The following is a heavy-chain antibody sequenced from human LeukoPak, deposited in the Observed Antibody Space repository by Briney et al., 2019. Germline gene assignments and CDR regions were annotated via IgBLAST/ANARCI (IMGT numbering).Heavy chain of an antibody. CDR2: IIPIFGTA. D-gene: IGHD5-18*01. V-gene: IGHV1-69*13. CDR3: ARGPRYSYQPTGDFDI. J-gene: IGHJ3*02. Sequence: GASVKVSCKASGGTFSSYAISSVRQAPGHGLEWLGGIIPIFGTANYAKKFQGRVKITADESTSTAYMELSSMRSEDTAVYYCARGPRYSYQPTGDFDIWGQGTMVTVSS. CDR1: GGTFSSYA.